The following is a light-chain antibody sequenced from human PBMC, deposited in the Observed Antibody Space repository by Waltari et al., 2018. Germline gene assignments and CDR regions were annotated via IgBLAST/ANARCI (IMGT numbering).Light chain of an antibody. V-gene: IGLV2-14*01. J-gene: IGLJ3*02. Sequence: QSALTQPASVSGSPGQSLTIPCPGTRSDVGGYNYFACTQQHPGQVPKVMIYDVSERPSGVSNRFSGSKSGNTASLTISGLQADDEADYYCSSYTSGGSFNWVFGGGTKVTVL. CDR2: DVS. CDR3: SSYTSGGSFNWV. CDR1: RSDVGGYNY.